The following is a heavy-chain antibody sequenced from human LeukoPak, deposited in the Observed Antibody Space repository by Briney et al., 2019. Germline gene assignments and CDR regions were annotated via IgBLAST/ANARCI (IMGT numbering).Heavy chain of an antibody. CDR1: GYTLTELS. CDR3: ATGPSLELRLGSYYYYYGMDV. CDR2: FDPEDGET. V-gene: IGHV1-24*01. J-gene: IGHJ6*02. D-gene: IGHD1-7*01. Sequence: ASVKVSCKVSGYTLTELSMHWVRQAPGKGLEWMGGFDPEDGETIYAQKFQGRVTMTEDTSTDTAYMELSSLRSEDTAVYYCATGPSLELRLGSYYYYYGMDVWGQGTTVTVSS.